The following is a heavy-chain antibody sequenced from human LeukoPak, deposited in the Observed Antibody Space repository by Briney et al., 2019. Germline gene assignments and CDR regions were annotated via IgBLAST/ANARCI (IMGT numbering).Heavy chain of an antibody. D-gene: IGHD3-22*01. CDR1: GYTFTDYF. Sequence: ASVKVSCKTSGYTFTDYFVRWVRQARGQGLEYLGWINPHSGAANYSPKFQGRVTMTSDTSISTAYMELSRLTSDDTAVYFCAKDRGSGSLRHNWFDPWGQGTLVTVSS. CDR3: AKDRGSGSLRHNWFDP. CDR2: INPHSGAA. V-gene: IGHV1-2*02. J-gene: IGHJ5*02.